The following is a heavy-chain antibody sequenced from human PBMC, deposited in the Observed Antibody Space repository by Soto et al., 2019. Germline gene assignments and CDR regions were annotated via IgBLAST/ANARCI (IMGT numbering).Heavy chain of an antibody. J-gene: IGHJ3*02. CDR3: ARRSSSIAALDAFDI. V-gene: IGHV5-51*01. Sequence: GESLKISCKGSGYSFTSYWIGWVRQMPGKGLEWMGIIYPGDSDTRYSPSFQGQVTISADKSISTAYLQWSSLKASDTAMYYCARRSSSIAALDAFDIWGQGTMVTFSS. CDR1: GYSFTSYW. D-gene: IGHD6-6*01. CDR2: IYPGDSDT.